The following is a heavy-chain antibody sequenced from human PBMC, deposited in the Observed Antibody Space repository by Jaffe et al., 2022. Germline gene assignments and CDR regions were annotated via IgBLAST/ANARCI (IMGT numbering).Heavy chain of an antibody. V-gene: IGHV3-48*01. CDR2: ISSSSSTI. D-gene: IGHD5-12*01. Sequence: EVQLVESGGGLVQPGGSLRLSCAASGFTFSSYSMNWVRQAPGKGLEWVSYISSSSSTIYYADSVKGRFTISRDNAKNSLYLQMNSLRAEDTAVYYCARDLGYDFYFALDYWGQGTLVTVSS. CDR1: GFTFSSYS. J-gene: IGHJ4*02. CDR3: ARDLGYDFYFALDY.